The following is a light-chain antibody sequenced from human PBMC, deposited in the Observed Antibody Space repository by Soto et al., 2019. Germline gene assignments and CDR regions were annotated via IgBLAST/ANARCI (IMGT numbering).Light chain of an antibody. CDR1: QSISSW. V-gene: IGKV1-5*01. J-gene: IGKJ4*02. CDR3: QQYNSYST. CDR2: DAS. Sequence: DIQMTQSPSTLSASIGDRVTITCRASQSISSWLAWYQQKPGKAPKLLIYDASSLQSGVPSRFSGSGSGTEFTLTINNLQPDDLATYICQQYNSYSTFGRGTKVDIK.